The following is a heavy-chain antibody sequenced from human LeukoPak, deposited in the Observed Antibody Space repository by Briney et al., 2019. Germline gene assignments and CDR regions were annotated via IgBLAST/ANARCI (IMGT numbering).Heavy chain of an antibody. CDR2: ISWDNISV. D-gene: IGHD4-17*01. V-gene: IGHV3-9*03. CDR1: GFKFDDYA. J-gene: IGHJ5*01. CDR3: TKAFSATWYGESWFDS. Sequence: GGSLRLSCSASGFKFDDYAMHWVRQVPGKGLEWVSGISWDNISVGYADSVKGRFTISRDNAKNSLYLQMDSLTSDDVAFYYRTKAFSATWYGESWFDSWGQGTLVTVSS.